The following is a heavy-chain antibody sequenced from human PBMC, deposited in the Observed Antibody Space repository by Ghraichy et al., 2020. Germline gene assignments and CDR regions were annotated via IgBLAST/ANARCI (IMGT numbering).Heavy chain of an antibody. CDR1: GFTLNSYN. CDR3: ARETEYSSACYVWKY. CDR2: ISSRSSYI. D-gene: IGHD6-19*01. Sequence: GSLNISCAASGFTLNSYNMNWVRQAPGKGLEWVASISSRSSYIFYADLVKGRFTISKDNTKNSLYLGMNSLRAEETTVYYCARETEYSSACYVWKYWGQGTLVTVSS. V-gene: IGHV3-21*01. J-gene: IGHJ4*02.